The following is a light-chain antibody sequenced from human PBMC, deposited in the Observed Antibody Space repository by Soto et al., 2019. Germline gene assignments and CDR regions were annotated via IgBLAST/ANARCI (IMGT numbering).Light chain of an antibody. Sequence: QSALTQPASVSGSPGQSITISCTGTSSDVGNYNYVSWYQHHPGKAPKLIIFEVSHRPSGVSNRFSGSKSGNTASLTISGLQAEDEADYYCSSYTPITTLVFGGGTKLTVL. CDR3: SSYTPITTLV. CDR2: EVS. CDR1: SSDVGNYNY. J-gene: IGLJ2*01. V-gene: IGLV2-14*01.